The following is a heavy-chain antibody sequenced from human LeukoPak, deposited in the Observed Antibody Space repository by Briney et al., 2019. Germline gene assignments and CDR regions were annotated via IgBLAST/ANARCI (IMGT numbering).Heavy chain of an antibody. Sequence: RSGGSLRLSCVASGFAFSSFAMSWVRQAPGKGLEWVSGLTGSGSTYHADSVKGRLTISRDNSKNTLSLQMNSLRAEDTAVYYCAKMKGWRLYDYSMDVWGKGTTVTVSS. V-gene: IGHV3-23*01. CDR2: LTGSGST. CDR3: AKMKGWRLYDYSMDV. CDR1: GFAFSSFA. D-gene: IGHD2-15*01. J-gene: IGHJ6*03.